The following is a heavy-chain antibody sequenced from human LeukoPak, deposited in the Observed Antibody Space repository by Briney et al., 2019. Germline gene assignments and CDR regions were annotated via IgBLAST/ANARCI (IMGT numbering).Heavy chain of an antibody. CDR1: GGSISSGSYY. D-gene: IGHD5-18*01. CDR3: ASRNRDTAMGASGAFDI. Sequence: SQTLSLTCTVSGGSISSGSYYWSWIRQPAGKGLEWIGRIYTSGSTNYNPSLKSRVTISVDTSKNQFSLKLSSVTAADTAVYYCASRNRDTAMGASGAFDIWGQGTMVTVSS. CDR2: IYTSGST. V-gene: IGHV4-61*02. J-gene: IGHJ3*02.